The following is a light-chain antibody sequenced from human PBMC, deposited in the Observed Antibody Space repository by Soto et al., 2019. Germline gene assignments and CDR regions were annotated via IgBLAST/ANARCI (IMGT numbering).Light chain of an antibody. CDR2: AAS. Sequence: DIHMTQSPSSLSASVGDRVAITCRAIQAINNYLAWYQHKPGRAPELLIHAASSLQSGVPSRFRGSGSGTDFTLTINSLQPEDFETYYCQQAYSFPITFGQGTRLEIK. CDR3: QQAYSFPIT. V-gene: IGKV1-12*01. J-gene: IGKJ5*01. CDR1: QAINNY.